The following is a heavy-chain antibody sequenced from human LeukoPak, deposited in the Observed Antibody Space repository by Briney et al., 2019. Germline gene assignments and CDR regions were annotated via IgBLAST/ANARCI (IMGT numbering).Heavy chain of an antibody. D-gene: IGHD2-15*01. V-gene: IGHV3-11*01. CDR2: ISSSGSTI. CDR3: ARDNTRGYVWVVVAASPSEYWFDP. J-gene: IGHJ5*02. CDR1: GFTFSDYY. Sequence: PGGSLRLSCAASGFTFSDYYMSWIRQAPGKGLEWVSYISSSGSTIYYADSVKGRFTISRDNAKNSLYLQMNSLRAEDTAVYYCARDNTRGYVWVVVAASPSEYWFDPWGQGTLVTVSS.